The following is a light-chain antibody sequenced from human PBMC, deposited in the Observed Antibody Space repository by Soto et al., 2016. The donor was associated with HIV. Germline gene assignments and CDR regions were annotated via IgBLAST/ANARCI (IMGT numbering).Light chain of an antibody. CDR2: DDS. J-gene: IGLJ2*01. CDR3: QVWDVSSDHVV. CDR1: NIGSKS. V-gene: IGLV3-21*03. Sequence: SYELTQSPSLSVAPRKTARITCGGNNIGSKSVHWYQQKPGQAPALVVYDDSDRPSGIPGRSSGSNSGNTATLTISRVEAGDEADYYCQVWDVSSDHVVFGGGTKLTVL.